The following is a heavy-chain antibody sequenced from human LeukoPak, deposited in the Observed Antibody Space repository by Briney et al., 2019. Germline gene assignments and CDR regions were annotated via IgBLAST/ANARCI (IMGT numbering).Heavy chain of an antibody. J-gene: IGHJ4*02. Sequence: GGSLRLSCAASGFTFSNHGMNWVRQAPGKGLEWVSGISPSGDITYYADSVKGRFTISRDNSKNTLYLEVISLTAEDTAVYYCAKGDAWLRFGEWSQGTLVTVSS. D-gene: IGHD3-10*01. CDR2: ISPSGDIT. V-gene: IGHV3-23*01. CDR3: AKGDAWLRFGE. CDR1: GFTFSNHG.